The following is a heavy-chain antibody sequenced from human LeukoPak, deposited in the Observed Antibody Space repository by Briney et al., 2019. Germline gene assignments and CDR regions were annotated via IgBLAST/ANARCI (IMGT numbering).Heavy chain of an antibody. J-gene: IGHJ6*02. Sequence: ASVKVSCKASGYTFTGYYMHWVRQAPGQGLEWMGWINPNSGGTNYAQKFQGWVTMTRDTSISTAYMELSRLRSDDTAVYYCARSPSGYCSSTSCSYYYYYYGMDVWGQGTTVTVSS. D-gene: IGHD2-2*01. CDR1: GYTFTGYY. CDR3: ARSPSGYCSSTSCSYYYYYYGMDV. CDR2: INPNSGGT. V-gene: IGHV1-2*04.